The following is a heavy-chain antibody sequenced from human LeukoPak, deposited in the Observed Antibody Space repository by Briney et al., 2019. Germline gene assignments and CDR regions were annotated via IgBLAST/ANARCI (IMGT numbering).Heavy chain of an antibody. CDR2: INHSGST. V-gene: IGHV4-34*01. Sequence: PSETLSLTCAVYGGSFSGYYWSWIRQPPGKGLEWIGEINHSGSTNYNPSLKSRVTISVDTSKNQFSLKLSSVTAADTAVYYCARRGGSSWSNYYYYYMDVWGKGTTVTISS. D-gene: IGHD6-13*01. J-gene: IGHJ6*03. CDR3: ARRGGSSWSNYYYYYMDV. CDR1: GGSFSGYY.